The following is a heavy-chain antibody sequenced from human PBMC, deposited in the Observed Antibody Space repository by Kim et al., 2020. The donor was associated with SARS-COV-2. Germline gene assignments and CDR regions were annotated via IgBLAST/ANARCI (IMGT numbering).Heavy chain of an antibody. D-gene: IGHD6-19*01. J-gene: IGHJ4*02. V-gene: IGHV5-51*01. CDR2: IYPGDSNT. CDR3: AKHWDRTGGWSD. CDR1: GYTFTNSW. Sequence: GESLKISCKGSGYTFTNSWIGWVRQMPGKGLEWMGIIYPGDSNTRYSPSFQGQVTISVDKSVSTAYLQWSTLKASDTAIYYCAKHWDRTGGWSDWGQGTLVTVSS.